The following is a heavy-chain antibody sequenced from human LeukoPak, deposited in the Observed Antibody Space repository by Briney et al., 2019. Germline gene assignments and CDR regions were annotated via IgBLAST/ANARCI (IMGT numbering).Heavy chain of an antibody. Sequence: SETLSLTCTVSGGSISSYYWSWIRQPAGKGLEWIGRIYTSGSTYYSPSLKSRVTISLDTSRNQFSLKLSSVTAADTAVYYCARDIAARRRGSYNWFDPWGQGTLVTVSS. J-gene: IGHJ5*02. CDR3: ARDIAARRRGSYNWFDP. CDR2: IYTSGST. D-gene: IGHD6-6*01. CDR1: GGSISSYY. V-gene: IGHV4-4*07.